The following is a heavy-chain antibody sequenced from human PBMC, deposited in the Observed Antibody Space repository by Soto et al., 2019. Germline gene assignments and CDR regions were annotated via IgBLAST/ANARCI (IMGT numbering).Heavy chain of an antibody. CDR1: GYTFKNYD. D-gene: IGHD2-15*01. Sequence: QVQLVQSGAEVKRPGASVMVSCRATGYTFKNYDINWVRQATGQGLEWMGRMNPNSGNTGYAQKFQGRVTMTRNTSISTAYLELSSLRSEDTAVYYCARVPVYGGNGWLDPWGQGTLVTVSS. J-gene: IGHJ5*02. CDR3: ARVPVYGGNGWLDP. CDR2: MNPNSGNT. V-gene: IGHV1-8*01.